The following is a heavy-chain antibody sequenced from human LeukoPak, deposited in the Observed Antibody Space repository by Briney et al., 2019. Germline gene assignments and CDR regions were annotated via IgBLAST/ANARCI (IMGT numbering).Heavy chain of an antibody. CDR2: IWYDGSNK. Sequence: GRSLRLSCAASGFTFSSYGMHWVRQAPGRGLEWVAVIWYDGSNKYYADSVKGRFTISRDNSKNTLYLQMNSLRAEDTAVYYCARGRGSSYDYWGQGTLVTVSS. J-gene: IGHJ4*02. V-gene: IGHV3-33*01. CDR1: GFTFSSYG. CDR3: ARGRGSSYDY. D-gene: IGHD6-6*01.